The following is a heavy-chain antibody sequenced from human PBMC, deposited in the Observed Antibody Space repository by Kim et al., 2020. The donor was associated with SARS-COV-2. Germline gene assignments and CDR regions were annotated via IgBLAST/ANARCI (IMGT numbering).Heavy chain of an antibody. D-gene: IGHD4-4*01. CDR1: GGSISSYY. Sequence: SETLSLTCTVSGGSISSYYWSWIRQPPGKGLEWIGYIYYSGRTNYNPSLKSRVTISVDTSKNQFSLKLSSVTAADTAVYYCASSVRTFLNQYWGQGTLVTVSS. V-gene: IGHV4-59*01. CDR2: IYYSGRT. CDR3: ASSVRTFLNQY. J-gene: IGHJ4*02.